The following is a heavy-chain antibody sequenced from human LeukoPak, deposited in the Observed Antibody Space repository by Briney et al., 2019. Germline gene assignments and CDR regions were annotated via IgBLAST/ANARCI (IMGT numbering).Heavy chain of an antibody. CDR1: GFTFSNHI. CDR3: ARGEEYYDSSGYRRLDH. J-gene: IGHJ4*02. V-gene: IGHV3-64*02. Sequence: GGSLRLSCEASGFTFSNHIMHWVRQAPGKGLEYLSGISSNGARTYSADSVNDRFTVSRDNSKSTLYLQMGSLRAEGMAVYYCARGEEYYDSSGYRRLDHWGQGTLVTVSS. D-gene: IGHD3-22*01. CDR2: ISSNGART.